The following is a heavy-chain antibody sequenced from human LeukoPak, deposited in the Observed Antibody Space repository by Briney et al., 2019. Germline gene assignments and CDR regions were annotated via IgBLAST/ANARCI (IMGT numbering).Heavy chain of an antibody. CDR2: ISGSGGST. J-gene: IGHJ4*02. CDR1: GFTFSSYA. V-gene: IGHV3-23*01. Sequence: GGSLRLSCAASGFTFSSYAMSWVRQAPGKGLEWVSAISGSGGSTYYADSVKGRFTISRDNSKNTLYLQMNSLRAEDTAVYYCAKDGETYCSSTSCKPDYWGQGTLVTVSS. CDR3: AKDGETYCSSTSCKPDY. D-gene: IGHD2-2*01.